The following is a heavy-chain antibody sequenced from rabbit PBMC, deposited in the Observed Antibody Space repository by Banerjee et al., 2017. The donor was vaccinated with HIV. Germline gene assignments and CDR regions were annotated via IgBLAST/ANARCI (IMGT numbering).Heavy chain of an antibody. CDR3: ARPVHFVGSDL. J-gene: IGHJ3*01. V-gene: IGHV1S45*01. D-gene: IGHD3-1*01. Sequence: EVGGGGMVKKERSLTHTSTASGFSFSNEYVMCCVRQAPGKGLEWIACIYSDGGTSSYATLAKCRFTISKPSSTTVTLQMTTLTAVDTAFYFCARPVHFVGSDLRGQGTLVTVS. CDR2: IYSDGGTS. CDR1: GFSFSNEYV.